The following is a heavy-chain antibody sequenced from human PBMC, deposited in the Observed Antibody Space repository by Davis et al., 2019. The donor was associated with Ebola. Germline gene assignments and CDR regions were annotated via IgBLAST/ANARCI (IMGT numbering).Heavy chain of an antibody. V-gene: IGHV1-2*02. CDR1: GYSFIGYD. J-gene: IGHJ3*02. CDR2: IDPNSGGT. CDR3: ARLLKTYFFDSSGSRAFDI. Sequence: ASVTVSCKTSGYSFIGYDMQWVRQAPGQGLEWMGWIDPNSGGTNYAQKFQGRVTMTRDTSISTAYLELSNLRSDDTAVYYCARLLKTYFFDSSGSRAFDIWGQGKMVTVSS. D-gene: IGHD3-22*01.